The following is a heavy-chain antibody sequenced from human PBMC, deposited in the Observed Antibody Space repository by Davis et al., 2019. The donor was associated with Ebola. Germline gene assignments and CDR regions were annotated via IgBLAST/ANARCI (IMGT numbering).Heavy chain of an antibody. Sequence: AASVKVSCKASGYTFTSYGISWVRQAPGQGLEWMEGIIPIFGTANYAQKFQGRVTITADESTSTAYMELSSLRSEDTAVYYCASGPALEITMIVGGFDYWGQGTLVTVSS. CDR2: IIPIFGTA. CDR1: GYTFTSYG. J-gene: IGHJ4*02. V-gene: IGHV1-69*13. D-gene: IGHD3-22*01. CDR3: ASGPALEITMIVGGFDY.